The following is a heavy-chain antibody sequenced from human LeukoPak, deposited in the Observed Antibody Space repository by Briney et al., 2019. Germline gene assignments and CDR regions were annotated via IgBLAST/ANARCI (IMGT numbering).Heavy chain of an antibody. Sequence: SVKVSCKASGGTFSSYAISWVRQAPGQGLEWMGGIIPIFGTANYAQTFQGRVTIPADDSTSTAYTELSSLRSEDTAVYYCARVIVVVPADPGRAPNYYYYGMDVWGKGTTVTVSP. CDR1: GGTFSSYA. J-gene: IGHJ6*04. V-gene: IGHV1-69*01. CDR2: IIPIFGTA. D-gene: IGHD2-2*01. CDR3: ARVIVVVPADPGRAPNYYYYGMDV.